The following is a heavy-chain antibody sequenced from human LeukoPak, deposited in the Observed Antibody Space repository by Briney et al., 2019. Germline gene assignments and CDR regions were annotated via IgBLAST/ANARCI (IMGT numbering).Heavy chain of an antibody. CDR3: ARDPGRQYSSIAAV. J-gene: IGHJ6*02. V-gene: IGHV3-7*03. CDR2: IKEDGSKK. Sequence: PGGSLRLSCAASGFSFSSYWMNWVRRAPGKGLEWLANIKEDGSKKYYVDSVKGRFTISRDNAKNSLYLQMDSLRAEDTAVYYCARDPGRQYSSIAAVWGQGTTVTVSS. CDR1: GFSFSSYW. D-gene: IGHD6-19*01.